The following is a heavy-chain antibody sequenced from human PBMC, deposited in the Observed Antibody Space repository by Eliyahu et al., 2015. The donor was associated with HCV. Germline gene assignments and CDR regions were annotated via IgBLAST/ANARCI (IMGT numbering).Heavy chain of an antibody. CDR2: MNPNNGNT. V-gene: IGHV1-8*01. CDR1: GYTFTSND. J-gene: IGHJ6*02. Sequence: QVQLVQSGAEVKKXGASVKVXCKSSGYTFTSNDXNWVRQATGQGLEWMGWMNPNNGNTGYAQKFQGRVTMTRNTSISTGYMELSSLTSEDTAVYYCARRSRSYYTMDVWGQGTTVTVSS. CDR3: ARRSRSYYTMDV.